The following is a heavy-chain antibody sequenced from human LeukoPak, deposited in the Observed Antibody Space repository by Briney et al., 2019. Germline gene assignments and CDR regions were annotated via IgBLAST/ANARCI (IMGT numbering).Heavy chain of an antibody. J-gene: IGHJ4*02. CDR3: ASEADY. CDR2: INHSGST. CDR1: GVSFSGYY. V-gene: IGHV4-34*01. Sequence: SETLSLTCAVYGVSFSGYYLSWIRQPPGKGLEWIGEINHSGSTNYNPSLKSRVTISVDTSKNQFSLKLSSVTAADTAVYYCASEADYWGQGTLVTVSS.